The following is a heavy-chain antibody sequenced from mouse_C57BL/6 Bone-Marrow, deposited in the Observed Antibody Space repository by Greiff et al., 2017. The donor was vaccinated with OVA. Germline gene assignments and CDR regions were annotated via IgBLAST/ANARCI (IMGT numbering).Heavy chain of an antibody. J-gene: IGHJ1*03. Sequence: EVKVVESGGGLVQSGRSLRLSCATSGFTFSDFYMEWVRQAPGKGLEWIAARRNKANDYTTEYSASVKGRFIVSRDTSQSILYLQMNTLSAEDTAIYYGARDAFTTVVPHCDFDVWGTGATVTVSS. CDR2: RRNKANDYTT. CDR1: GFTFSDFY. D-gene: IGHD1-1*01. CDR3: ARDAFTTVVPHCDFDV. V-gene: IGHV7-1*01.